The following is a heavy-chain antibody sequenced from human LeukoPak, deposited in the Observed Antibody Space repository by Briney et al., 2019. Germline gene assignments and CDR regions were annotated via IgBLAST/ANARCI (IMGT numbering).Heavy chain of an antibody. CDR2: INTNTGNP. D-gene: IGHD1-1*01. J-gene: IGHJ3*02. Sequence: ASVKVSCKASGYTFTSYGMNWVRQAPGQGLEWMGWINTNTGNPTYAQGFTGRFVFSLDTSVSTAYLQISSLKAEDTAVYYCARDAGQLDLGAFDIWGQGTMVTVSS. CDR3: ARDAGQLDLGAFDI. CDR1: GYTFTSYG. V-gene: IGHV7-4-1*02.